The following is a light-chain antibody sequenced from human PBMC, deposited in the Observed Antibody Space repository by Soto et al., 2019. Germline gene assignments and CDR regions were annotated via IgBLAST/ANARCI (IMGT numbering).Light chain of an antibody. CDR2: AAF. CDR1: QVISTS. J-gene: IGKJ2*01. CDR3: QQYTSYYT. Sequence: DIQLTQSPSFLSPSIGESVTITCRASQVISTSLAWYQVKPGKAPKLLIYAAFTLESGVPSRFSATVSGTEFSLTITSLQTEDVATYYCQQYTSYYTFGQGTKLEIK. V-gene: IGKV1-9*01.